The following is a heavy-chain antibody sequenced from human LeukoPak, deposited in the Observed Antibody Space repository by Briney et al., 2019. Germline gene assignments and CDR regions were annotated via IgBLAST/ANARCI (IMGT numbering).Heavy chain of an antibody. CDR3: AKDNRRHYTSGPNPDSLH. V-gene: IGHV3-74*01. Sequence: GGSLRLSCAASRFTFSTYWMHWVRQVPGKGLVWVSHINSDGSSTTYADSVKGRFTISRDNAKNSLYLQMNSLRVEDTAFYYCAKDNRRHYTSGPNPDSLHWGQGALVTVSS. J-gene: IGHJ4*02. CDR2: INSDGSST. D-gene: IGHD6-19*01. CDR1: RFTFSTYW.